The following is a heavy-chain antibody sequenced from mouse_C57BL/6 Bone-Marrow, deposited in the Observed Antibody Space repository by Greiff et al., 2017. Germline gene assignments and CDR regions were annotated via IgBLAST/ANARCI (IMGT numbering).Heavy chain of an antibody. D-gene: IGHD1-1*01. Sequence: VQLQQPGAELVKPGASVKMSCKASGYTFTSYWITWVKQRPGQGLEWIGDIYPGSGSTNYNEKFKSKATLTVDTSSSTAYMQLSSLTSEDSAVYYCASYGSSFYYAMDYWGQGTSVTVSS. CDR1: GYTFTSYW. J-gene: IGHJ4*01. V-gene: IGHV1-55*01. CDR3: ASYGSSFYYAMDY. CDR2: IYPGSGST.